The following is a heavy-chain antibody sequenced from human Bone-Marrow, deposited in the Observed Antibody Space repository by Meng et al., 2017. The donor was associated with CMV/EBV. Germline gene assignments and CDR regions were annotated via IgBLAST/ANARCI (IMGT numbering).Heavy chain of an antibody. CDR1: GYTFTSYG. Sequence: ASVKVSCKASGYTFTSYGISWVRQAPGQGLEWMGWISAYNGNTNYAQKLQGRVTMTTDTSTSTAYVELRSLRSDDTAVYYCARDRCSSTSCPHFDYWGQGTLVTVSS. CDR2: ISAYNGNT. V-gene: IGHV1-18*01. CDR3: ARDRCSSTSCPHFDY. D-gene: IGHD2-2*01. J-gene: IGHJ4*02.